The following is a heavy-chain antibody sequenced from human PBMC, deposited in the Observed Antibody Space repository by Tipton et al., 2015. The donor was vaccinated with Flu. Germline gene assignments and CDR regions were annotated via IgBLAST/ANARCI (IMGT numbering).Heavy chain of an antibody. J-gene: IGHJ4*02. CDR1: GGSIGSSSW. Sequence: TLSLTCVVFGGSIGSSSWWNWVRQPPGKGLEWIGEVFYSGSTNYNPSLKSRVTMSVDKSKNHFSLNLRSVTAADTAVYFCARGGSSGWYRQLDSWGQGTPVTVSS. D-gene: IGHD6-19*01. V-gene: IGHV4-4*01. CDR2: VFYSGST. CDR3: ARGGSSGWYRQLDS.